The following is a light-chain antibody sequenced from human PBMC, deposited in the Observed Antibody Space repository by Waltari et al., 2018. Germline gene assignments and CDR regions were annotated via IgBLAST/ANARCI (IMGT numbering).Light chain of an antibody. J-gene: IGKJ2*01. CDR1: QSLVHSDGKTD. Sequence: DVVMTQSPLSLPVTLGLPASISCRSSQSLVHSDGKTDLNWIQQRPGQSPRRLIYKVSSRDSGVPDRFSASGSGTDFTLKISRVEAEDVGVYYCMQGTHWPLYTFGQGPSWRSN. V-gene: IGKV2-30*02. CDR2: KVS. CDR3: MQGTHWPLYT.